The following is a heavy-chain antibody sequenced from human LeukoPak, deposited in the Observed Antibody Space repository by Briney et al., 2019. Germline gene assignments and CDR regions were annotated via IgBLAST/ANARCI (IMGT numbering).Heavy chain of an antibody. CDR3: ARDGVFGTFDP. Sequence: SETLSLTCTVSGGSISTYYWSWIRQPPGKGLEWTGYIYNSGSTNYNPSLKSRVTISVDTSKNQFSLKLRSVTAADTAVYYCARDGVFGTFDPWGQGTLVTVSS. V-gene: IGHV4-59*01. D-gene: IGHD3-10*01. CDR1: GGSISTYY. CDR2: IYNSGST. J-gene: IGHJ5*02.